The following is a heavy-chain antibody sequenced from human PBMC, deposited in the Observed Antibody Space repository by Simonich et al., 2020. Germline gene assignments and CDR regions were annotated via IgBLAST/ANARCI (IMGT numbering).Heavy chain of an antibody. J-gene: IGHJ4*02. D-gene: IGHD6-13*01. CDR2: IWYDGSNK. CDR1: GFTFSSYG. Sequence: QVQLVESGGGVVQPGRSLRLSCAASGFTFSSYGMHWVRQAPSKGLEWGEVIWYDGSNKYYADSVKGRFTISRDNSKNTLYLQMNSLRAEDTAVYYCARERAAAGEAFDYWGQGTLVTVSS. CDR3: ARERAAAGEAFDY. V-gene: IGHV3-33*01.